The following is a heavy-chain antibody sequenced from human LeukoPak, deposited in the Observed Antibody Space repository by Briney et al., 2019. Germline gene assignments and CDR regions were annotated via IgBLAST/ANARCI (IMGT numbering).Heavy chain of an antibody. Sequence: PGGSLRLSCAASGFTISSNYMSWVRQTPGKGLEWVSVIYSGGSTYYADSVKGRFTISRHNSKNTLYLQMNSLRAEDTAVYYCARDKYYYDSSGYYRYYYYGMDVWGQGTTVTVSS. J-gene: IGHJ6*02. CDR3: ARDKYYYDSSGYYRYYYYGMDV. D-gene: IGHD3-22*01. CDR2: IYSGGST. V-gene: IGHV3-53*04. CDR1: GFTISSNY.